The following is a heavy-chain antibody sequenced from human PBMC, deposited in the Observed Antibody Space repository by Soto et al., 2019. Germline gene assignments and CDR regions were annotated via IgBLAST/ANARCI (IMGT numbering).Heavy chain of an antibody. Sequence: QVQLVESGTEVKKPGSSVKVSGKASGGTFSSYAISWVRQAPGQGLEWMGGIIPIFGTANYAQKFQGRVTITADESSSTAYMELSSLRSEDTAVYYCARVPEGPRFEHGMDVWGQGTTVTVSS. D-gene: IGHD3-10*01. V-gene: IGHV1-69*12. CDR3: ARVPEGPRFEHGMDV. CDR1: GGTFSSYA. J-gene: IGHJ6*02. CDR2: IIPIFGTA.